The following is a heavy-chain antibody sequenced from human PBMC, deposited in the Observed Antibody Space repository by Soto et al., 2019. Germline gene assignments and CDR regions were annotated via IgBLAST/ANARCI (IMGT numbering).Heavy chain of an antibody. CDR2: IDSSGMYT. CDR3: TKTPPRDFDY. J-gene: IGHJ4*02. CDR1: GFTFSSYA. Sequence: GGSLRLSCAPSGFTFSSYAMSWVRQAPGKGLEWVSSIDSSGMYTYYADSVKGRFTISRDNSKSTLYLQMNSLRAEDTAVYYCTKTPPRDFDYWGQGTLVTVSS. V-gene: IGHV3-23*05.